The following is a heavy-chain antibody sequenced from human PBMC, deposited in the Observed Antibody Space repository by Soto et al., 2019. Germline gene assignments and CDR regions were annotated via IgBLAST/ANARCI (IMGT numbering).Heavy chain of an antibody. J-gene: IGHJ4*02. CDR2: XSXXNXXX. D-gene: IGHD6-19*01. V-gene: IGHV1-18*01. CDR3: ARYSSGWYWDFDY. CDR1: GYTFTSYS. Sequence: ASVKVSCKASGYTFTSYSISGVRQAPGQGLEXMGXXSXXNXXXXXAXXLQGRVTMTTDTSTSTAYMELRSLRSDETAVYYCARYSSGWYWDFDYWGQGTLVTVSS.